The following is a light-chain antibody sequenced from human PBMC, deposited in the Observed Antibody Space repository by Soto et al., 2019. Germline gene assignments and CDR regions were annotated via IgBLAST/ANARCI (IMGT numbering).Light chain of an antibody. CDR2: LNSDGSH. J-gene: IGLJ3*02. V-gene: IGLV4-69*01. Sequence: QLVLTQSPSASASLGASVKLTCTLSSGHSSYAIAWHQQQPEKGPRYLMKLNSDGSHSKGDGIPDRFSGSSSGAERYLTISSLQSEDEADYSCQTWGTGSWVFGGGTKLTLL. CDR3: QTWGTGSWV. CDR1: SGHSSYA.